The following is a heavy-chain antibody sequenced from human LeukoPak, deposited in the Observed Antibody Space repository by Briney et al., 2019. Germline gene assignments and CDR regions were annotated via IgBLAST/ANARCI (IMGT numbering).Heavy chain of an antibody. D-gene: IGHD1-26*01. J-gene: IGHJ3*02. Sequence: SETLSLTCTVSGGSLTRYHWGWIRQPPGKGLEWIGYINYGGSTNYSPSLESRVTISLDTSKNQFSLQLSSVTAADTAVYYCARRGVGATTWDAFDIWGQGTLVTVSS. CDR2: INYGGST. CDR3: ARRGVGATTWDAFDI. V-gene: IGHV4-59*08. CDR1: GGSLTRYH.